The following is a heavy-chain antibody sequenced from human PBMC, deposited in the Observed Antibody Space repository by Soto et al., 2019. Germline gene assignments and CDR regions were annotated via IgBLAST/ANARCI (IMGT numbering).Heavy chain of an antibody. Sequence: GGSLRLSCAASGFTFSSYAMHWVRQAPGKGLEWVAVISYDASNKYYADSVKGRFTISRDNSKNTLYLQMNSLRAEDTAVYYCARAQQLGPADWFDPWGQGTLVTVSS. V-gene: IGHV3-30-3*01. D-gene: IGHD6-13*01. J-gene: IGHJ5*02. CDR3: ARAQQLGPADWFDP. CDR1: GFTFSSYA. CDR2: ISYDASNK.